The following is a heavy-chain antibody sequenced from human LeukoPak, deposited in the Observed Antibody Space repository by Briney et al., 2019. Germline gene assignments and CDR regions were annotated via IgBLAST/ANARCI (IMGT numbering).Heavy chain of an antibody. CDR3: ARGPGRLPQALGYCSGGSCYFDY. CDR2: ISYDGSNK. J-gene: IGHJ4*02. D-gene: IGHD2-15*01. Sequence: GGSLRLSCAASGFTFSSYAMHWVRQAPGKGLEWVAVISYDGSNKYYADSVKGRFTISRDNSKNTLYLQMNSLRAEDTAVYYCARGPGRLPQALGYCSGGSCYFDYWGQGTLVTVSS. CDR1: GFTFSSYA. V-gene: IGHV3-30*04.